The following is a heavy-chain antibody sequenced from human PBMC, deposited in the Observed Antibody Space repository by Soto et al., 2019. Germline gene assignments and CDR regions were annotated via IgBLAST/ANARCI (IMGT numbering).Heavy chain of an antibody. J-gene: IGHJ5*02. CDR3: AKDRSDYSRLNWFDP. CDR1: GFTFSSYA. Sequence: EVQLLESGGGLVQPGGSLRLSCAASGFTFSSYAMSWVRQAPGKGLEWVSAISGSGGSTYYADSVKGRLTISRDNSKNTLYLQMNSLRAEDTAVYYCAKDRSDYSRLNWFDPWGQGTLVTVSS. CDR2: ISGSGGST. V-gene: IGHV3-23*01. D-gene: IGHD6-13*01.